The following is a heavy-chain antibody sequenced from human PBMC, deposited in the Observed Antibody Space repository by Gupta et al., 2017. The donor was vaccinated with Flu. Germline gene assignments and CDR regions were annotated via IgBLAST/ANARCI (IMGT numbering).Heavy chain of an antibody. CDR1: GYTFTSYA. Sequence: QVQLVQSGAEVKKPGASVKVSCKASGYTFTSYAMHWVRQAPGQRLEWMGWINGGNGITNYSQKFQGRVTITRDTAASTAYMELSSLRSEDTAVYYCARDKIVVVNSPSQRDPWGKGTLVTVSS. D-gene: IGHD3-22*01. CDR3: ARDKIVVVNSPSQRDP. J-gene: IGHJ5*02. CDR2: INGGNGIT. V-gene: IGHV1-3*01.